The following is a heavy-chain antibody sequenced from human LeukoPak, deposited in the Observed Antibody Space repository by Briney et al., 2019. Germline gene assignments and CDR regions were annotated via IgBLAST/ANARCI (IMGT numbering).Heavy chain of an antibody. D-gene: IGHD6-6*01. Sequence: GGSLRLSCSASGFTFTTYAMSWVRQAPGKGLEWVSAISGSGSSTYYADSVKGRFTISRDNSKNTLYLQMNSLRAEDTAVYYCANIAAPPTYYYYYMDVWGKGTTVTVSS. CDR1: GFTFTTYA. CDR3: ANIAAPPTYYYYYMDV. CDR2: ISGSGSST. J-gene: IGHJ6*03. V-gene: IGHV3-23*01.